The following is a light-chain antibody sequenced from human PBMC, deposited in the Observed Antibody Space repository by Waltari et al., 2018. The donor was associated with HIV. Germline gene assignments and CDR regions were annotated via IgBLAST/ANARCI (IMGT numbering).Light chain of an antibody. Sequence: QSALTQPPSASGSPGQSVTISCTATSSDVGAYNYVSWYQQHPGKAPKLMIYEVNKRPSGVPDRFSGSKSGNTASLSVSGLQAEDEADYYCSSYAGSNTVVFGGGTKLTVL. V-gene: IGLV2-8*01. CDR1: SSDVGAYNY. J-gene: IGLJ2*01. CDR2: EVN. CDR3: SSYAGSNTVV.